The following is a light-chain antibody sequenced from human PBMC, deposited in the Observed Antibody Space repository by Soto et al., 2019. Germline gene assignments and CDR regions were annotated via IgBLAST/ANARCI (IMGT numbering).Light chain of an antibody. V-gene: IGKV3-15*01. Sequence: EIVMTQSPATLSVSPGERVTLSCRASQSVGSNLAWYQHKPGQAPRLVIYGVSSRATGIPARFSGSASGTEFTLTISSLQSEDFAVYSCQQYNDWPITFGPGTRLEI. CDR2: GVS. CDR3: QQYNDWPIT. J-gene: IGKJ5*01. CDR1: QSVGSN.